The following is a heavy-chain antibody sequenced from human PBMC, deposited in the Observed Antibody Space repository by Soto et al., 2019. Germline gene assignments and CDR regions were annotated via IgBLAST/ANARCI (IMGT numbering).Heavy chain of an antibody. CDR2: ISGSGGST. CDR3: AKLDSSGYLLFNAFDI. V-gene: IGHV3-23*01. Sequence: GGSLRLSCAASGFTFSSYAMSWVRQAPGKGLEWVSAISGSGGSTYYADSVKGRFTISRDNSKNTLYLQMNSLRAEDTAVYYCAKLDSSGYLLFNAFDIWGQGTMVTVSS. J-gene: IGHJ3*02. CDR1: GFTFSSYA. D-gene: IGHD3-22*01.